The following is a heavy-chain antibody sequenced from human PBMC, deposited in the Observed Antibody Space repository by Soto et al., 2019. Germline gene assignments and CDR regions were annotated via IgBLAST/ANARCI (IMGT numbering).Heavy chain of an antibody. V-gene: IGHV3-48*02. Sequence: GEALRLSCEASGFTFSTYSMNWGRQAPGKGLEWVSYISGSSSIIYHADSVKGRLTISRDNAKNSLYLQMHSLRDEDTAVYYRARAQYSSSIYGMDVWGQGTTVTVYS. CDR3: ARAQYSSSIYGMDV. J-gene: IGHJ6*02. CDR2: ISGSSSII. D-gene: IGHD6-6*01. CDR1: GFTFSTYS.